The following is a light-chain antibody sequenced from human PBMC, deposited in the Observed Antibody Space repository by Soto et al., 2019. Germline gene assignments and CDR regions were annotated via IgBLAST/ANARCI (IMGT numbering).Light chain of an antibody. V-gene: IGKV3-15*01. CDR2: GGS. J-gene: IGKJ3*01. CDR1: ESVSSR. CDR3: HEYDEWPPFT. Sequence: EMVLTQSPAIVSVSRGERATLSCRASESVSSRLAWYQQKPGQGPRLIIFGGSIRAAGVPSRFSGSGAGTEFTLTITSLQSEDVATYYCHEYDEWPPFTFGPGTKVEIK.